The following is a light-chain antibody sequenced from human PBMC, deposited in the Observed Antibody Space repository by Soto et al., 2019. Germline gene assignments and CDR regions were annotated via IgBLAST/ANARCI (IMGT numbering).Light chain of an antibody. J-gene: IGKJ2*03. CDR3: QQYGNSPPYS. CDR2: ATS. CDR1: QSVSTTY. Sequence: EIVLTQSPGSLSLSPGEGATLSCRASQSVSTTYLAWYQLKPGQAPGLVIYATSSRAAGIPDRFRGSGSGTEFTLTISRLEPEDVGVYFCQQYGNSPPYSFGQGTKLEIK. V-gene: IGKV3-20*01.